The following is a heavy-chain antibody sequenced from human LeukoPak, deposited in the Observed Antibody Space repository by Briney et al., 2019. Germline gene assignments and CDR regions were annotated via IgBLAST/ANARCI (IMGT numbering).Heavy chain of an antibody. CDR1: GGSISSSSYY. D-gene: IGHD3-22*01. V-gene: IGHV4-39*07. Sequence: SETLSLTCTVSGGSISSSSYYWGWIRQPPGKGLEWIGSIYYSGSTYYNPSLKSRVTISVDTSKNQFSLKLSSVTAADTAVYYCARGPYYDSSGYTDGVDYYYYMDVWGKGTTVTVSS. J-gene: IGHJ6*03. CDR2: IYYSGST. CDR3: ARGPYYDSSGYTDGVDYYYYMDV.